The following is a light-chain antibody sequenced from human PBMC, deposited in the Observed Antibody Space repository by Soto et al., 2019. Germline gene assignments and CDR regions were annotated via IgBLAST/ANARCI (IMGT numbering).Light chain of an antibody. CDR2: GAS. CDR1: QSVSSSY. Sequence: EIVLTQSPGTLSLSPGERATLSCRASQSVSSSYLAWYQQKPGQAPRLLIYGASSRATGIPDRFSGSGTGPALTLTFISLDPEDFAMYYSQQYRSVPWTFGQGTKVEIK. CDR3: QQYRSVPWT. J-gene: IGKJ1*01. V-gene: IGKV3-20*01.